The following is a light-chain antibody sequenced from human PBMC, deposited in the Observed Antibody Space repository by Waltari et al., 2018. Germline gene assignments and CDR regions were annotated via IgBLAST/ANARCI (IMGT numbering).Light chain of an antibody. J-gene: IGLJ2*01. CDR1: SSNIGSNY. CDR2: RNN. V-gene: IGLV1-47*01. CDR3: ATWDDSLSGPVV. Sequence: QSVLTQPPSASGTPGQRVTISCSGSSSNIGSNYVYWYQQLPGTAPKLLIYRNNRRPSGVPDRFSASTSGTSASLAISGLRSEDEAAYYCATWDDSLSGPVVFGGGTKLTVL.